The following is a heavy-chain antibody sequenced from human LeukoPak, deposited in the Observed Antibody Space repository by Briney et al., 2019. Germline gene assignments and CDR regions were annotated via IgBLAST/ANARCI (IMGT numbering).Heavy chain of an antibody. D-gene: IGHD5-18*01. Sequence: PGGSLRLSCAASGFTFSNYAMTWVRQAPGKGLEWVSAISGSGGSTYYADSVKGRFTISRDNSKNTLCLQMNSLRAEDTAVYYCAKGPGYSYGYFDYWGQGTLVTVSS. V-gene: IGHV3-23*01. CDR3: AKGPGYSYGYFDY. CDR1: GFTFSNYA. J-gene: IGHJ4*02. CDR2: ISGSGGST.